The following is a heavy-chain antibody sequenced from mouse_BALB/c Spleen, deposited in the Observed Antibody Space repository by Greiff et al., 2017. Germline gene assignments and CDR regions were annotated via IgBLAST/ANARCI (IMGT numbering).Heavy chain of an antibody. CDR3: ARDDYYGNYRAY. V-gene: IGHV7-3*02. Sequence: DVQLQESGGGLVQPGGSLRLSCATSGFTFTDYYMSWVRQPPGKALEWLGFIRNKANGYTTEYSASVKGRFTISRDNSQSILYLQMNTLRAEDSATYYCARDDYYGNYRAYWGQGTLVTVSA. J-gene: IGHJ3*01. D-gene: IGHD2-1*01. CDR1: GFTFTDYY. CDR2: IRNKANGYTT.